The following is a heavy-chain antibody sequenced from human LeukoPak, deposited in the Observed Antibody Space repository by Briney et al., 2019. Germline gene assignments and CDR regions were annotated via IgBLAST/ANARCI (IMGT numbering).Heavy chain of an antibody. D-gene: IGHD6-19*01. J-gene: IGHJ4*02. CDR3: ARVGSSGWYIGY. Sequence: PGGSLRLSCAASGFTFSDHHMDWVRQAPGEGLEWVARIRNKANRYTTEYAASVEGRFTISRDDSENSLYLQMDSLKTEDTAVYYCARVGSSGWYIGYWGQGTLVTVSS. CDR2: IRNKANRYTT. V-gene: IGHV3-72*01. CDR1: GFTFSDHH.